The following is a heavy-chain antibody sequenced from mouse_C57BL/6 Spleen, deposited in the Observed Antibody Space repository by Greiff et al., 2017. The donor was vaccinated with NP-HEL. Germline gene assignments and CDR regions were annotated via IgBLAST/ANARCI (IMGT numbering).Heavy chain of an antibody. V-gene: IGHV1-61*01. J-gene: IGHJ3*01. D-gene: IGHD2-4*01. CDR3: ARSPVYYDYDGFAY. CDR1: GYTFTSYW. Sequence: QVQLQQPGAELVRPGSSVKLSCKASGYTFTSYWMDWVKQRPGQGLEWIGNIYPSDSETHYNQKFKDKATLTVDKSSSTAYMQLSSLTSEDSAVYYGARSPVYYDYDGFAYWGQGTLVTVSA. CDR2: IYPSDSET.